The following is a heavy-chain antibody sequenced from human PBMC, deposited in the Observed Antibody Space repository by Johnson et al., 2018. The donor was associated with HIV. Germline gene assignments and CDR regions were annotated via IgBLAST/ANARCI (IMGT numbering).Heavy chain of an antibody. V-gene: IGHV3-48*01. J-gene: IGHJ3*01. D-gene: IGHD3-10*01. CDR2: ISSSGSNI. CDR3: ARDGNYFF. Sequence: VQVVESGGGVVQPGRSLRLSCAASGFTFSTYNMNWVRQAPGKGLEWISYISSSGSNIYYADSVKGRFTISRDNAKNSLYLQMNSLRAEDTAVYYCARDGNYFFWGQGTMVTVSS. CDR1: GFTFSTYN.